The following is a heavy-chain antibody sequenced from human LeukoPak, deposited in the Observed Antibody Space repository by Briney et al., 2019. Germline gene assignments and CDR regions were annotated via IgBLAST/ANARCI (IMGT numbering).Heavy chain of an antibody. D-gene: IGHD2-15*01. CDR2: IYYSGST. V-gene: IGHV4-59*01. CDR3: ARVMCSGSSCSPGWFDR. J-gene: IGHJ5*02. CDR1: GCTISSYY. Sequence: SETLSLTCTVSGCTISSYYWSWIRQPPGKGLEWIGYIYYSGSTNYNPSIKRRVTISVDTSKNQFSLKLSSVIAADTAVYYCARVMCSGSSCSPGWFDRWGQGTLVTVSS.